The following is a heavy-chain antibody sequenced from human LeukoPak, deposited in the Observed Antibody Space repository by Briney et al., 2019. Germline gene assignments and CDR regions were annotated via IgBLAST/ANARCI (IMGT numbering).Heavy chain of an antibody. CDR2: IKHDGSEK. V-gene: IGHV3-7*01. Sequence: GGSLRVSCEASAFTFRNYWMSWVRQAPGKGLEWVANIKHDGSEKYYVDSVKGRFTISGDNAKNSLYLQMNNLRAEDTAVYYCARYCSSTSCNDAFDMWGQGTMVTVSS. CDR3: ARYCSSTSCNDAFDM. D-gene: IGHD2-2*01. J-gene: IGHJ3*02. CDR1: AFTFRNYW.